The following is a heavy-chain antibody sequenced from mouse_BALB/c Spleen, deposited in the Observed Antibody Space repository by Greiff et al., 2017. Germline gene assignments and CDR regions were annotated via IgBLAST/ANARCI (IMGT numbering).Heavy chain of an antibody. J-gene: IGHJ3*01. D-gene: IGHD2-4*01. V-gene: IGHV5-17*02. CDR2: ISSGSSTI. Sequence: EVHLVESGGGLVQPGGSRKLSCAASGFTISSFGMHWVRQAPEKGLEWVAYISSGSSTIYYADTVKGRFTISRDNPKNTLFLQMTSLRSEDTAMYYCARWDDYEEGFAYWGQGTLVTVSA. CDR1: GFTISSFG. CDR3: ARWDDYEEGFAY.